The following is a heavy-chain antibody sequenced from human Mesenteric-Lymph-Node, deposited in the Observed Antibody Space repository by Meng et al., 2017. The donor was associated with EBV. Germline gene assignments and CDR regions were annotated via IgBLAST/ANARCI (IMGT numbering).Heavy chain of an antibody. CDR1: GYTFSDYY. Sequence: QVQLAQSGAEVKKPGASVKVSCKASGYTFSDYYMHWVRQAPGQGPEWVGRINSYSGDTHYAQKFQGRVTVTRDTSIGTAYMELNRLTSDDTAVYYCARVSAYDHDFEYWGQGSLVTVSS. D-gene: IGHD5-12*01. CDR3: ARVSAYDHDFEY. CDR2: INSYSGDT. J-gene: IGHJ4*02. V-gene: IGHV1-2*06.